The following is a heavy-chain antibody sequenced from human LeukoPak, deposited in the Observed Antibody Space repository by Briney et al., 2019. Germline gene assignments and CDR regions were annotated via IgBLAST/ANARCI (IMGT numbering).Heavy chain of an antibody. CDR3: AIYNTDAGAFDP. CDR1: GFTFSSNY. V-gene: IGHV3-7*01. J-gene: IGHJ5*02. D-gene: IGHD1-14*01. CDR2: IKQDGSEK. Sequence: PGGSLRLSCAASGFTFSSNYMSWVRQAPGKGLEWVANIKQDGSEKYYVDSVKGRFTISRDNAKNSLYLQMNSLRPEDTAIYYCAIYNTDAGAFDPWGQGTLVTVSS.